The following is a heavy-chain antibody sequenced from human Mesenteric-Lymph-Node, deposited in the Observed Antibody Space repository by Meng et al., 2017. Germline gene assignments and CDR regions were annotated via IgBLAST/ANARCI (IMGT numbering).Heavy chain of an antibody. CDR3: ARVGYYGSGSYFIPASHYFDY. CDR1: GYSFSSGYY. Sequence: SETLSLTCTVSGYSFSSGYYWGWIRQPPGKGLEWIGSIYHSVSTYYNPSLKSRVTISVDTSKNQFSLKLSSVTAADTAVYYCARVGYYGSGSYFIPASHYFDYWGQGTLVTVSS. V-gene: IGHV4-38-2*02. D-gene: IGHD3-10*01. J-gene: IGHJ4*02. CDR2: IYHSVST.